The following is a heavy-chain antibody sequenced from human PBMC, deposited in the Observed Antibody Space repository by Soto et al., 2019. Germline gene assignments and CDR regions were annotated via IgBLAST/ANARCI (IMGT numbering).Heavy chain of an antibody. Sequence: SETLSLTCAVSGDSLMTNNWWSWVRQTPGKGLEWIGEVFHNGHANYNPSLRSRVTMSIDPSKNQYSLQPPSVTAADTAIYYCARDAAVPGESDRFDYWGPGALLNVSS. CDR3: ARDAAVPGESDRFDY. J-gene: IGHJ4*02. CDR1: GDSLMTNNW. CDR2: VFHNGHA. D-gene: IGHD6-19*01. V-gene: IGHV4-4*02.